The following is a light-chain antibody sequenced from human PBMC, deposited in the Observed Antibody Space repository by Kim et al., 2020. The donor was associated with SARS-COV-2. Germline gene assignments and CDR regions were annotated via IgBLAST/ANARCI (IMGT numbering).Light chain of an antibody. V-gene: IGKV1-39*01. CDR3: QQSSSTPRT. Sequence: DIQMTQSPSSLSASVGDAVTITCRASESISNSLNWYQQRPGTAPKLLIYGSSSLQSGVPSRFSGSGSGTDFTLTISSLQPEDFATYYCQQSSSTPRTFGRGTKVDIK. CDR2: GSS. CDR1: ESISNS. J-gene: IGKJ1*01.